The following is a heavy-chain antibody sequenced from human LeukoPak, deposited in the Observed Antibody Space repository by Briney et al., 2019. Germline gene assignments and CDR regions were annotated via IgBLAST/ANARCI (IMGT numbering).Heavy chain of an antibody. V-gene: IGHV3-21*04. CDR2: ISSSSSYI. CDR1: GFTLSRHS. J-gene: IGHJ4*02. D-gene: IGHD1-26*01. CDR3: AKGDTTWELPHDY. Sequence: GGSLRLSCAASGFTLSRHSMNWVRQAPGKGLEWVSSISSSSSYIYYADSVKGRFTISRDKSKNTLYLQMNSLRAEDTAVYYCAKGDTTWELPHDYWGQGTLVTVSS.